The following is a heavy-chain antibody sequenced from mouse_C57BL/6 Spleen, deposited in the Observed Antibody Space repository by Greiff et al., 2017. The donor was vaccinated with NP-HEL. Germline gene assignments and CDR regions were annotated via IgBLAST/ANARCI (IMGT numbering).Heavy chain of an antibody. J-gene: IGHJ1*03. CDR3: TSYSNRGYFDV. CDR1: GYTFTDYE. CDR2: IDPETGGT. V-gene: IGHV1-15*01. Sequence: QVQLQQSGAELVRPGASVTLSCKASGYTFTDYEMHWVKQTPVHGLEWIGAIDPETGGTAYNQKFKGKAILTADKSSSTAYMELRSLTSEDSAVYYCTSYSNRGYFDVWGTGTTVTVSS. D-gene: IGHD2-5*01.